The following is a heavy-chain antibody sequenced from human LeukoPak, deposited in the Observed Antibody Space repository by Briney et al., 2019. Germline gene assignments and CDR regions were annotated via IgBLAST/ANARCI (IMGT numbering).Heavy chain of an antibody. V-gene: IGHV1-69*13. Sequence: SVKVSCKASGGTFSSYAISWVRRAPGQGLEWMGGIIPIFGTANYAQKFQGRVTITADESTSTAYMELSSLRSEDTAVYYCARADSSGYYYVDYYYYMDVWGKGTTVTVSS. CDR2: IIPIFGTA. CDR1: GGTFSSYA. D-gene: IGHD3-22*01. CDR3: ARADSSGYYYVDYYYYMDV. J-gene: IGHJ6*03.